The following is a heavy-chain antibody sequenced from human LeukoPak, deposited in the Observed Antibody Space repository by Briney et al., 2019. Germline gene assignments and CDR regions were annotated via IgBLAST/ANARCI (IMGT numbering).Heavy chain of an antibody. CDR1: GFTFSSYA. Sequence: GGSPRLSCAASGFTFSSYAMSWVRQAPGKGLEWVSAISGSGGSTYYADSVKGRFTISRDNSKNTLYLQMNSLRAEDTAVYYCAKDLPSLWFGDLPDAFDIWGQGTMVTVSS. J-gene: IGHJ3*02. CDR3: AKDLPSLWFGDLPDAFDI. D-gene: IGHD3-10*01. V-gene: IGHV3-23*01. CDR2: ISGSGGST.